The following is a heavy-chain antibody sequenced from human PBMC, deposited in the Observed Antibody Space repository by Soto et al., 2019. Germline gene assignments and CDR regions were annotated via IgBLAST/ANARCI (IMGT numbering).Heavy chain of an antibody. D-gene: IGHD2-2*01. Sequence: EVQLVESGGGLVKAGGSLRLSCAASGFTFSSYSMNWVRQAPGKGLEWVSSISRSSSYIHYVDSVKGRFTISRDNTKNSLYPQTNSLSAEDTAVYYCASKTLPAAFDTWGQGTPVTVSS. CDR1: GFTFSSYS. V-gene: IGHV3-21*01. CDR2: ISRSSSYI. J-gene: IGHJ4*02. CDR3: ASKTLPAAFDT.